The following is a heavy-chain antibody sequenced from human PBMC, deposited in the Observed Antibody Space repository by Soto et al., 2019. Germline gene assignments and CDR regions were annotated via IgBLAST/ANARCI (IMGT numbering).Heavy chain of an antibody. CDR3: ARPVWFGEAHNAFDT. J-gene: IGHJ3*02. V-gene: IGHV5-10-1*01. CDR2: IDPSDSYS. CDR1: GYSFTSYW. D-gene: IGHD3-10*01. Sequence: PGESLKISCKGSGYSFTSYWISWVRQMPGKGLEWMGRIDPSDSYSNYSPSFQGHVTISADKSISTAYLQWSSLKASDTAMYYCARPVWFGEAHNAFDTWGQGTMVTVSS.